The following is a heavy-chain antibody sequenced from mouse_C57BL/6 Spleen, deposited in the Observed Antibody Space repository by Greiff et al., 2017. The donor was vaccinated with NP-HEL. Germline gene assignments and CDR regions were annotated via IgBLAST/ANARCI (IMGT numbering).Heavy chain of an antibody. D-gene: IGHD2-3*01. J-gene: IGHJ2*01. V-gene: IGHV5-4*01. CDR2: ISDGGSYT. CDR1: GFTFSSYA. Sequence: EVQVVESGGGLVKPGGSLKLSCAASGFTFSSYAMSWVRQTPEKRLEWVATISDGGSYTYYPDNVKGRFTISRDNAKNNLYLQMSHLKSEDTAMYYCARLRGYYPFFDYWGQGTTLTVSS. CDR3: ARLRGYYPFFDY.